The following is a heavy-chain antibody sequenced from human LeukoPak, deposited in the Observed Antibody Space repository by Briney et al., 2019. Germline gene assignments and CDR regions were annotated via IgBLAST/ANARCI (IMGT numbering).Heavy chain of an antibody. J-gene: IGHJ4*02. D-gene: IGHD2-15*01. CDR2: ISSNGGST. CDR3: VKELWGVRGYCSGGDCPNTNFEY. Sequence: PGGSLRLSCSASVITFSSYAMHWVRQAPGKGLEYVSAISSNGGSTYYADSVKGRFTISRDNSKTTLFLQMSSLRAEDTAVYYCVKELWGVRGYCSGGDCPNTNFEYWAREPWSPSPQ. V-gene: IGHV3-64D*09. CDR1: VITFSSYA.